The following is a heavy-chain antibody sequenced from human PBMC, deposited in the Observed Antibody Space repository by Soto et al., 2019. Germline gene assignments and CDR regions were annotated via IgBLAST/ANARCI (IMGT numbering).Heavy chain of an antibody. J-gene: IGHJ5*02. Sequence: QVQLQESGPGLVKPSQTLSLTCTVSGGSISSGGYYWSWIRQHPGKGLEWIGYIYYSGSTYYNPSLKSRVTISVDTSKNQFCLKLSSVTAADTAVYYCARVNTAMVTWWFDPWGQGTLVTVSS. CDR2: IYYSGST. D-gene: IGHD5-18*01. CDR3: ARVNTAMVTWWFDP. V-gene: IGHV4-31*03. CDR1: GGSISSGGYY.